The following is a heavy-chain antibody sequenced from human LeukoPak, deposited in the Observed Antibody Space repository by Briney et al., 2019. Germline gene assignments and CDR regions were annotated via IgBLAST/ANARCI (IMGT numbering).Heavy chain of an antibody. CDR2: IYYSGST. V-gene: IGHV4-39*01. D-gene: IGHD6-19*01. Sequence: PSETLSLTCTVSGGSISSSSYYWGWVRQPPGKGLEWIVCIYYSGSTYYTPSLKTRVTLSVDTSKNQFSLKLSSVPAADTAVYYCARHMFSSGWSAFDFWGQGTLVSVSS. CDR3: ARHMFSSGWSAFDF. J-gene: IGHJ4*02. CDR1: GGSISSSSYY.